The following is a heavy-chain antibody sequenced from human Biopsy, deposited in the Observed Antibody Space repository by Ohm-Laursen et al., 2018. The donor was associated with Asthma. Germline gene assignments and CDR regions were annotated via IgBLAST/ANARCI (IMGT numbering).Heavy chain of an antibody. J-gene: IGHJ4*02. V-gene: IGHV1-69*01. CDR3: ARKAGSCISRTCYSLDF. D-gene: IGHD2-2*01. Sequence: SSVKVSCKSLGDTFNTYVIGWVRQAPGRGLEWMGGINSVFGTTTYPQKFQDRVTITADDSTSTVYMELSSLRSEDTAVYYCARKAGSCISRTCYSLDFWGQGTLVTVSS. CDR1: GDTFNTYV. CDR2: INSVFGTT.